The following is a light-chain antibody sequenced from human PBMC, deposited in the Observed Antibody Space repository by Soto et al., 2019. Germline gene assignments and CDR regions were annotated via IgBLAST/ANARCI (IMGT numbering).Light chain of an antibody. J-gene: IGLJ2*01. Sequence: QSVLTQPPSASGTPGQRVIISCSGSSSNIGNNGVYWYQLLPGMAPKLLIRPNVQRPSGFPDRFSGSKSGTLASLAISGLRSEDEGDYYCAAWDDSLSVVFGGGTKLTVL. V-gene: IGLV1-47*02. CDR1: SSNIGNNG. CDR2: PNV. CDR3: AAWDDSLSVV.